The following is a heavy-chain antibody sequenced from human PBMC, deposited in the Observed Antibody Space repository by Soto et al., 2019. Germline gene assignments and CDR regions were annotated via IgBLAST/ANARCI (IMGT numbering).Heavy chain of an antibody. Sequence: GGSLRLSCAASGFTFNIYGMHWVRQAPDKGLEWVALISYDGSNQYYADSVKGRFTISRDNSKNTLYLQMNSLRAEDTAVYYCARDSSSYYDFWSGYFGGSDGMDVWGQGTTVTVSS. CDR2: ISYDGSNQ. V-gene: IGHV3-30*03. CDR3: ARDSSSYYDFWSGYFGGSDGMDV. J-gene: IGHJ6*02. CDR1: GFTFNIYG. D-gene: IGHD3-3*01.